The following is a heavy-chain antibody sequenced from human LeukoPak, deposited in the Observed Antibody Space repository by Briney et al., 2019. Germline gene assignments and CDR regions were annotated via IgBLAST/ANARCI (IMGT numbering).Heavy chain of an antibody. J-gene: IGHJ4*02. V-gene: IGHV1-8*01. CDR1: GYTFTNSD. Sequence: ASVKVSCKASGYTFTNSDINWVRQATGQGLEWMGWMNPNSGNTGYAQKFQGRVTMTRNTSISTAYMELSSLRSEDTAVYHCVRGLGEYYYSSGSPDYWGQGTLVTVSS. CDR3: VRGLGEYYYSSGSPDY. D-gene: IGHD3-10*01. CDR2: MNPNSGNT.